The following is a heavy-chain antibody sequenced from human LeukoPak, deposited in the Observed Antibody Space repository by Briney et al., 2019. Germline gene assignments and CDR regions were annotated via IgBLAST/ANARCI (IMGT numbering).Heavy chain of an antibody. CDR1: GFTFSSYS. CDR2: ISSSSSTI. J-gene: IGHJ4*02. D-gene: IGHD3-9*01. Sequence: GGSLRLSCAASGFTFSSYSMNWVRQAPGKGLEWVSYISSSSSTIYYADSVKGRFTISRDNAKNSLYLQMNSLRAEDTALYYCAKDTIGWGAMIDYWGQGTLVTVSS. CDR3: AKDTIGWGAMIDY. V-gene: IGHV3-48*04.